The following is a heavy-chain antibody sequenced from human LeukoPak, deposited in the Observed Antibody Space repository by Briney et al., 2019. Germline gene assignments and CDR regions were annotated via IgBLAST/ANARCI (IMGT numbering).Heavy chain of an antibody. J-gene: IGHJ3*02. CDR3: ARVLVMNDRGGFDRRDLVAFDI. V-gene: IGHV7-4-1*02. CDR2: INTNTGNP. Sequence: GASVKVSCKAPGYTFTSYAMNWVRQAPGQGLEWMGWINTNTGNPTYAQGFTGRFVFSLDTSVSTAYLQISSLKAEDTAVYYCARVLVMNDRGGFDRRDLVAFDIWGQGTMVTVSS. CDR1: GYTFTSYA. D-gene: IGHD2/OR15-2a*01.